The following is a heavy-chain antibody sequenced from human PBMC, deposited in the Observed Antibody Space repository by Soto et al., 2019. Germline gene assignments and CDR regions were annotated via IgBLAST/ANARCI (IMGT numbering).Heavy chain of an antibody. CDR1: GFTFSTSN. J-gene: IGHJ4*02. CDR3: ARAYCSGGTCHLGFDY. CDR2: ISYSSTYI. D-gene: IGHD2-15*01. V-gene: IGHV3-21*06. Sequence: GSLRLSCAASGFTFSTSNMHWVRQAPGKGLEWVSSISYSSTYIYYAASVKGRFTISRDNARNSLYLQMNSLTAEDTAVYYCARAYCSGGTCHLGFDYWGQGTRVTVSS.